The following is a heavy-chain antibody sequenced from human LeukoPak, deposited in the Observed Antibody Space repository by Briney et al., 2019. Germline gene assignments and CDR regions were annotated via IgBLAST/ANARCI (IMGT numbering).Heavy chain of an antibody. Sequence: PGGSLRVSCAASGLTFSNYAMTWVRQAPGNGQEWVSGISAGSGSTYYADSVKGRFTISRDNSKNTLYLQMSSLRAEDTAIYYCAIHESSIRYWGHLALVTVSS. J-gene: IGHJ4*03. V-gene: IGHV3-23*01. D-gene: IGHD1-26*01. CDR2: ISAGSGST. CDR3: AIHESSIRY. CDR1: GLTFSNYA.